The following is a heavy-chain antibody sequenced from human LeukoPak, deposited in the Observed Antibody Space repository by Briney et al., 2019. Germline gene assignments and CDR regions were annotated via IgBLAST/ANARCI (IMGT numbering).Heavy chain of an antibody. D-gene: IGHD1-26*01. Sequence: PGRSLRLSCAASGFTFSSYGMHWVRQAPGKGLEWVAVIWYDGSNKYYADSVKGRFTISRDNSKNTLYLQMNSLRAEDTAVYYCARGGSSQRYFDYWGQGTLVTVSS. J-gene: IGHJ4*02. CDR1: GFTFSSYG. V-gene: IGHV3-33*01. CDR2: IWYDGSNK. CDR3: ARGGSSQRYFDY.